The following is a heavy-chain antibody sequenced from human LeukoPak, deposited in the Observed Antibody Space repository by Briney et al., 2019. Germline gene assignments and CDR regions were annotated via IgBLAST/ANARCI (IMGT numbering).Heavy chain of an antibody. CDR1: GFTFSSYA. CDR2: ISGSGGST. J-gene: IGHJ4*02. D-gene: IGHD3-3*01. Sequence: GGSLRLSCAASGFTFSSYAMSWVRQAPGKGLEWVSAISGSGGSTYYADSVKGRFTISRDNSKNTLYLQMNSLRAGDTAVYYCAKDRGEAIFGVVIDFDYWGQGTLVTVSS. CDR3: AKDRGEAIFGVVIDFDY. V-gene: IGHV3-23*01.